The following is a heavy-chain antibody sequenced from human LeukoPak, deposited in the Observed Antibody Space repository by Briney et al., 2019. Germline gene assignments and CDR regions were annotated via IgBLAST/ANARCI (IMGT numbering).Heavy chain of an antibody. CDR2: IIPIFGTA. CDR1: GGTFSSYA. CDR3: ARNPHDYGDYSYYYYYGMDV. D-gene: IGHD4-17*01. V-gene: IGHV1-69*06. J-gene: IGHJ6*04. Sequence: SVKVSCKASGGTFSSYAISWVRQAPGQGLEWMGGIIPIFGTANYAQKFQGRVTITADKSTSTAYMELSSLRSEDTAVYYCARNPHDYGDYSYYYYYGMDVWGKETTVTISS.